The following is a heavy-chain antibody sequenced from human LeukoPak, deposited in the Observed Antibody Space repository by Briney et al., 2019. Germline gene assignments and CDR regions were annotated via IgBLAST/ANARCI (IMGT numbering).Heavy chain of an antibody. CDR1: GFTFSTYG. D-gene: IGHD1-1*01. CDR2: INSGGGT. CDR3: AKDYSATTYCFDW. Sequence: GGSLRLSCVASGFTFSTYGMSWVRQTPVKGLERVATINSGGGTLYADSVRGRFTISRDTSKNTLYLEMNDLRAEDTALYYCAKDYSATTYCFDWWGQGTLVTVSS. V-gene: IGHV3-23*01. J-gene: IGHJ4*02.